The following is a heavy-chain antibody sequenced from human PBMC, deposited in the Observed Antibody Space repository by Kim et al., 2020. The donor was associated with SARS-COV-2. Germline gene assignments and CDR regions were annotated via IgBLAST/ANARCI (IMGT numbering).Heavy chain of an antibody. J-gene: IGHJ4*02. V-gene: IGHV4-39*07. CDR3: ARGTIVVVGGNGFDS. CDR1: GDSISSSASY. Sequence: SETLSLTCTVSGDSISSSASYLGWIRQPPGKGLEWIGTIYFGGSTYYNPSVKSRVTISIDTSKNQFSLTLSSLTAADTAVYYCARGTIVVVGGNGFDSWGQGTLVTVSS. D-gene: IGHD2-21*01. CDR2: IYFGGST.